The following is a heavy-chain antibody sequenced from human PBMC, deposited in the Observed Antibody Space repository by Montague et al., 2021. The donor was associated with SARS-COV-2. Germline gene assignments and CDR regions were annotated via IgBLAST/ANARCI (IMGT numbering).Heavy chain of an antibody. CDR2: IYKTGGSP. V-gene: IGHV4-39*01. CDR1: GGSISCGDSF. CDR3: ARQPTLRRTDY. Sequence: SETLSLTCTVSGGSISCGDSFWNWIRQHPGKGLECIGNIYKTGGSPFYNPPPTSRGTISIDTAKHSLSLILTSGTAADAAVYYCARQPTLRRTDYWGQGILVTVSS. J-gene: IGHJ4*02.